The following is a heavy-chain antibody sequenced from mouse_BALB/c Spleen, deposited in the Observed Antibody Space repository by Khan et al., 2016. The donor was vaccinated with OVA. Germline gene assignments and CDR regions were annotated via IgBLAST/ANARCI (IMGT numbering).Heavy chain of an antibody. Sequence: VQLQESGAELAKPGASVKMSCTASGYTFTTYWMPWIKQRPGQGLEWIGYINPSTGYTEYNKNFKDKATLTADESSSTAYMQLTSLTSEDSAVYYCTRDRIDYGGQGTILTVSS. CDR1: GYTFTTYW. CDR3: TRDRIDY. J-gene: IGHJ2*01. V-gene: IGHV1-7*01. CDR2: INPSTGYT.